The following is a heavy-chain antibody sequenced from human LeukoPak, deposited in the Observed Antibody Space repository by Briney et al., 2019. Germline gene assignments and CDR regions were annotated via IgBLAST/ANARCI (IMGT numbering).Heavy chain of an antibody. CDR3: ARDGGYCSGGSCYVGWFDP. Sequence: GGSLRLSCAASGFTFSSYSMNWVRQAPGKGLEWVSSISSSSTIYYADSVKGRFTISRDNAKNSLYLQMNSLRAEDTAVYYCARDGGYCSGGSCYVGWFDPWGQGTLVTVSS. D-gene: IGHD2-15*01. V-gene: IGHV3-48*01. J-gene: IGHJ5*02. CDR1: GFTFSSYS. CDR2: ISSSSTI.